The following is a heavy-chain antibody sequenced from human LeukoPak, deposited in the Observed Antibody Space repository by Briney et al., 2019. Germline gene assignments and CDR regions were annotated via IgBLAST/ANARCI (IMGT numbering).Heavy chain of an antibody. CDR2: IYPGDSDT. V-gene: IGHV5-51*01. CDR1: GYSFSTYW. J-gene: IGHJ3*02. CDR3: ASKYGSGSSVAFDI. D-gene: IGHD3-10*01. Sequence: GESLKISCKGSGYSFSTYWIGWVRQMPGKGLEWMGIIYPGDSDTRYSPSFQGQVTISADKSIRTAYLQWSSLKASDTATYYCASKYGSGSSVAFDIWGQGTMVTVSS.